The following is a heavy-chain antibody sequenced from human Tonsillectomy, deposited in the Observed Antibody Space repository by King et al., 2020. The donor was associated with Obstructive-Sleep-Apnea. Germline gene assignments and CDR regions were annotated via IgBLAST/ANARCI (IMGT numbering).Heavy chain of an antibody. J-gene: IGHJ4*02. V-gene: IGHV3-74*01. CDR3: ARELYGDYGVDY. CDR1: GFTLSRYW. CDR2: IKSDGIST. D-gene: IGHD4-17*01. Sequence: VQLVESGGGLVQPGGSLRLSCAASGFTLSRYWMHWVRQAPGKGLVWVSGIKSDGISTNYADSVKGRFTISRDNAKNTLYLQMHSLRAEDTAVYYGARELYGDYGVDYWGQGTLVTVSS.